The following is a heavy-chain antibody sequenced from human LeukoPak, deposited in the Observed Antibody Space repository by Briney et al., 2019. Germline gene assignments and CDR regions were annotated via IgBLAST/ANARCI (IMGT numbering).Heavy chain of an antibody. Sequence: PPQTPSLTCVVYGGSSRVYNWSWIPDPPEKRLEWIGEINHSGSTNYKPSLKSRVTISLDTPKNKFSLKLSSVTAAHTPVYYCARGLGGYWGQGTLVTVSS. CDR3: ARGLGGY. V-gene: IGHV4-34*01. J-gene: IGHJ4*02. CDR1: GGSSRVYN. CDR2: INHSGST.